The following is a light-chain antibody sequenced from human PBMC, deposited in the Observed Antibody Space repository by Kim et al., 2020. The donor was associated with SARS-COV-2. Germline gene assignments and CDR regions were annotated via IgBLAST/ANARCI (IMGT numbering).Light chain of an antibody. CDR3: QQYNSYPLT. CDR2: DAS. V-gene: IGKV1-5*01. Sequence: ASVGDRVTITCRASQSITYWLAWYQQKPGKAPNLLIYDASSLESGVPSRFSGSGSGTEFTLSISSLQPDDFATYYCQQYNSYPLTFGGGTKVDIK. J-gene: IGKJ4*01. CDR1: QSITYW.